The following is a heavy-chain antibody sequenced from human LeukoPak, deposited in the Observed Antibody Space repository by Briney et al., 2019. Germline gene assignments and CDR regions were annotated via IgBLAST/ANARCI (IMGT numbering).Heavy chain of an antibody. CDR1: GFTFSSYA. Sequence: GALRLSCAASGFTFSSYAMSWVRQAPGKGLGWVSAIIGSGGSTYYADSVKGRFTISRDNSKNTLYLQMNSLRAEDTAVYYCAKDSRATRIAVAGNPDYWGQGTLVTVSS. D-gene: IGHD6-19*01. J-gene: IGHJ4*02. CDR2: IIGSGGST. V-gene: IGHV3-23*01. CDR3: AKDSRATRIAVAGNPDY.